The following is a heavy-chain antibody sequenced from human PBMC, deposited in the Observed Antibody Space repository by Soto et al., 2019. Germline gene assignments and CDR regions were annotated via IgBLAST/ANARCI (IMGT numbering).Heavy chain of an antibody. Sequence: PSETLSLTCTVSVESISIYYWCWIRQPPGKGLEWIGYRDYSGSTNYNPSLKRRVTISVDTSKNQFSLKLSSVTAPATAVYYCARARRRYSGYDLQFDYWGQGKLVTVS. V-gene: IGHV4-59*01. CDR2: RDYSGST. J-gene: IGHJ4*02. CDR3: ARARRRYSGYDLQFDY. D-gene: IGHD5-12*01. CDR1: VESISIYY.